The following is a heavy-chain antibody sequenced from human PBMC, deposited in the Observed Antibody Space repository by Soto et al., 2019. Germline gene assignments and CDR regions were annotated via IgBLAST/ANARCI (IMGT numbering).Heavy chain of an antibody. CDR1: GFTFSSYG. CDR3: ARAPYGGNRYYYYGMDV. Sequence: QVQLVESGGGVVQPGRSLRLSCAASGFTFSSYGMHWVRQAPGKGLEWVAVIWYDGSNKYYADSVKGRFTISRDNSKNTLYLQRNSLRAEDTAVYYCARAPYGGNRYYYYGMDVWGQGTTVTVSS. D-gene: IGHD4-17*01. J-gene: IGHJ6*02. CDR2: IWYDGSNK. V-gene: IGHV3-33*01.